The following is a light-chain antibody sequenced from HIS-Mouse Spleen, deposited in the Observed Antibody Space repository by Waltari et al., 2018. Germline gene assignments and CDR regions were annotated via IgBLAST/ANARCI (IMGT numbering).Light chain of an antibody. CDR3: QTWGTGTAV. J-gene: IGLJ7*02. Sequence: QLVLTQSPSASASLGASVKLTCTLSSGHSSYAIAWPPQQPEKGPRYLMKLNSDGSHSKGDGIPDRFSGSSSGAERYLTISSLQSEDEADYYCQTWGTGTAVFGGGTQLTAL. CDR1: SGHSSYA. V-gene: IGLV4-69*01. CDR2: LNSDGSH.